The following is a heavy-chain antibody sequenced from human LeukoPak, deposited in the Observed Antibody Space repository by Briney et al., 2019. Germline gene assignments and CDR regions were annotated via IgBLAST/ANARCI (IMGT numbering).Heavy chain of an antibody. Sequence: ASVKVSCKASGYTFTSYDIYWVRQATGQGLEWMGWMNPNTGNTDYAQKFQGRVTMTRDTSTSTAYMELSSLRSEDTAVYYCAGLGSTVKGRIDPWGQGTSVTVSS. D-gene: IGHD5/OR15-5a*01. CDR1: GYTFTSYD. J-gene: IGHJ5*02. CDR3: AGLGSTVKGRIDP. V-gene: IGHV1-8*01. CDR2: MNPNTGNT.